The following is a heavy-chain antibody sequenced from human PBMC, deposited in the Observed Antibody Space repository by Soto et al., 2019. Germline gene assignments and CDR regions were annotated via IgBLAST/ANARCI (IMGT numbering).Heavy chain of an antibody. Sequence: GGSLRLSCAASGFTFSSYGMHWVRQAPGKGLEWVAVISYDGSNKYYADSVKGRFTISRDNSKNTLYLQMNSLRAEDTAVYYCATLYGDYPFDYWGQGTLVTVSS. CDR2: ISYDGSNK. V-gene: IGHV3-30*03. D-gene: IGHD4-17*01. J-gene: IGHJ4*02. CDR3: ATLYGDYPFDY. CDR1: GFTFSSYG.